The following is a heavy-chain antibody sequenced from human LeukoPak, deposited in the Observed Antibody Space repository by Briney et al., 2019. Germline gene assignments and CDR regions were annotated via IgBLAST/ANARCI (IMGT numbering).Heavy chain of an antibody. CDR2: ISAYNGNT. J-gene: IGHJ5*02. CDR1: GYTFTSYG. D-gene: IGHD3-22*01. CDR3: ARDTYYYDSSGGNWFDP. Sequence: ASVKVSCKASGYTFTSYGISWVRQAPGQGLEWMGWISAYNGNTNYAQKLQGRVTMTTDTSTSTAYMELRSLRSDDTAVYYCARDTYYYDSSGGNWFDPWGQGTLVTVSS. V-gene: IGHV1-18*01.